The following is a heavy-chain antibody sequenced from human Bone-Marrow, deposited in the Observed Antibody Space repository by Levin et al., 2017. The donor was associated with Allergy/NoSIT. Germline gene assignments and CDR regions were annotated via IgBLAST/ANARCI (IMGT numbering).Heavy chain of an antibody. D-gene: IGHD3-16*02. Sequence: GESLKISCAASGFTFSTYALHWVRQAPGKGLEWVGIISYDGSKTYYTDSVKGRFTISRDASKNTLYLQMDSLRAEDTAVYYCARDLHWQYVWGTYRSGRYYHFYDGTDVWGQGTTVTVS. CDR1: GFTFSTYA. J-gene: IGHJ6*02. CDR3: ARDLHWQYVWGTYRSGRYYHFYDGTDV. CDR2: ISYDGSKT. V-gene: IGHV3-30*04.